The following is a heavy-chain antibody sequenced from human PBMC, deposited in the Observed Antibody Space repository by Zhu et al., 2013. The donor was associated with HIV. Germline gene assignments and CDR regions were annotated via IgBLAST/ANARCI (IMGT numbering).Heavy chain of an antibody. D-gene: IGHD3-3*01. CDR3: ARGPAYYDFWSGQGNWFDP. CDR1: GGSFSGYY. CDR2: INHSGST. J-gene: IGHJ5*02. Sequence: QVQLQQWGAGLLKPSETLSLTCAVYGGSFSGYYWSWIRQPPGKGLEWIGEINHSGSTNYNPSLKSRVTISVDTSKNQFSLKLSSVTAADTAVYYCARGPAYYDFWSGQGNWFDPWGQGTLVTVSS. V-gene: IGHV4-34*01.